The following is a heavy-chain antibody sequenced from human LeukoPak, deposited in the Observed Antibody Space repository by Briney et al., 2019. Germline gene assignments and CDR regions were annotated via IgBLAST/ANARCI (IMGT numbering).Heavy chain of an antibody. CDR2: INHSGST. CDR1: GGSFSGYY. Sequence: PSETLSLTCAVYGGSFSGYYWSWIRQPPGKGLGWIGEINHSGSTNYNPSLKSRVTISVDTSKNQFSLKLSSVTAADTAVYYCARGQYIVVVPAAYYYYGMDVWGKGTTVTVSS. D-gene: IGHD2-2*01. V-gene: IGHV4-34*01. CDR3: ARGQYIVVVPAAYYYYGMDV. J-gene: IGHJ6*04.